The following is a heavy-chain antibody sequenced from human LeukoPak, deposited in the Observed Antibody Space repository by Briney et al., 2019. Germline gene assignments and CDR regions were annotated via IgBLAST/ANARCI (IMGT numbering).Heavy chain of an antibody. Sequence: GGSLRLSCTASGFTFSSYGMHWVRQAPGKGLEWVTVISYDGSNKYFADSVKGRFTISRDNAKNSLYPQMNSLRAEDTALYYCAKDIQRRYFDWLLSNYYYYGMDVWGQGTTVTVSS. D-gene: IGHD3-9*01. CDR1: GFTFSSYG. CDR3: AKDIQRRYFDWLLSNYYYYGMDV. V-gene: IGHV3-30*18. CDR2: ISYDGSNK. J-gene: IGHJ6*02.